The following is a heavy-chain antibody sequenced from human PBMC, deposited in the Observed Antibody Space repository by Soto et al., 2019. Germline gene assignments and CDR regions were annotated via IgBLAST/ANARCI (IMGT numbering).Heavy chain of an antibody. Sequence: QVQLQESGPGLVKPSETLSLTCTVSGGSIGNSYWSWIRQSPGKGLEWIGYIYYSGSSNYNPSLTSRVSISVDTSKNQSSLKLSSVTAADTAVYYCARHSSSWPIFDYWGQGTLVIVSS. CDR2: IYYSGSS. CDR1: GGSIGNSY. J-gene: IGHJ4*02. CDR3: ARHSSSWPIFDY. V-gene: IGHV4-59*08. D-gene: IGHD6-13*01.